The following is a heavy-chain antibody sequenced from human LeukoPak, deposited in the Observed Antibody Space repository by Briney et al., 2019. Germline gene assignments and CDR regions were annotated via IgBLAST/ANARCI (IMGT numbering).Heavy chain of an antibody. CDR1: GGTFSSYA. Sequence: SVKVSCKASGGTFSSYAISWVRQAPGQGLEWMGGIIPIFGTANYAQKFQGRVTITADKSTSTAYMELSSLRSEDTAVYYCARTYYYGSGYYYYYGMDVWGQGTTVTVSS. CDR2: IIPIFGTA. D-gene: IGHD3-10*01. CDR3: ARTYYYGSGYYYYYGMDV. V-gene: IGHV1-69*06. J-gene: IGHJ6*02.